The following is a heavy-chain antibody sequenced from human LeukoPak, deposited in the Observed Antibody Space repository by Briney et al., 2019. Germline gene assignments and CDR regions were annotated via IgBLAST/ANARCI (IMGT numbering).Heavy chain of an antibody. CDR2: IIPIFGTA. CDR3: VCPMGYKRNMTMIDLDAFDI. D-gene: IGHD3-22*01. CDR1: GGTFSSYA. J-gene: IGHJ3*02. Sequence: ASVKVSCKASGGTFSSYAISWVRQAPGQGLEWMGRIIPIFGTANYAQKFQGRVTITTDESTSTAYMELSSLRSEDTAVYYCVCPMGYKRNMTMIDLDAFDIWGQGTMVTVSS. V-gene: IGHV1-69*05.